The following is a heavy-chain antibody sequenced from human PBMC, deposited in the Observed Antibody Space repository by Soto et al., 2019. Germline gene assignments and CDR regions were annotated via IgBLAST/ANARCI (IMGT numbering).Heavy chain of an antibody. J-gene: IGHJ6*02. CDR3: ASTAEEEGYYYYGMDV. V-gene: IGHV1-18*01. CDR2: ISAYNGNT. D-gene: IGHD2-21*02. Sequence: ASVKVSCKASGYTFTSYGISWVRQAPGQGLEWMGGISAYNGNTNYAQKLQGRVTMTTDTSTSTAYMELRSLRSEDTAVYYCASTAEEEGYYYYGMDVWGQGTTVTVSS. CDR1: GYTFTSYG.